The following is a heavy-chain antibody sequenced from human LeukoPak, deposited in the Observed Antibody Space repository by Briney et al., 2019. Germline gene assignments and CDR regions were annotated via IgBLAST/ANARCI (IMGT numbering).Heavy chain of an antibody. V-gene: IGHV3-7*01. CDR1: GFTFSSYW. J-gene: IGHJ4*02. D-gene: IGHD2-15*01. CDR2: IKQDGSEK. CDR3: ARDPGYCSGGSRYRGYFDY. Sequence: GGSLRLSCAASGFTFSSYWMSWVRQAPGKGLEWVANIKQDGSEKYYVDSVKGRFTISRDNAKNSLYLQMNSLRAEDTAVYYCARDPGYCSGGSRYRGYFDYWGQGTLVTVSS.